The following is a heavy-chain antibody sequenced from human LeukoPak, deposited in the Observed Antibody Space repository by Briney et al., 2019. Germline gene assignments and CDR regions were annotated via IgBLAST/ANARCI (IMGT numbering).Heavy chain of an antibody. J-gene: IGHJ3*02. D-gene: IGHD2-15*01. CDR2: IIPIFGTA. V-gene: IGHV1-69*13. Sequence: ASVKVSCKASGYTFTSYYMHWVRQAPGQGLEWMGGIIPIFGTANYAQKFQGRVTITADESTSTAYMELSSLRSEDTAVYYCAGGAADAFDIWGQGTMVTVSS. CDR1: GYTFTSYY. CDR3: AGGAADAFDI.